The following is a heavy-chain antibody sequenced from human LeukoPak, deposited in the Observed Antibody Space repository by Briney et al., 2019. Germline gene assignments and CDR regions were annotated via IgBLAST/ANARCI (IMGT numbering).Heavy chain of an antibody. CDR2: IRSKAYGGTT. J-gene: IGHJ4*02. V-gene: IGHV3-49*04. D-gene: IGHD3-10*01. Sequence: GGSLRLSCAASGFTFNTYTMNWVRQAPGKGLEWVGFIRSKAYGGTTEYAASVKGRFTISRDDSKSIAYLQMNSLKTEDTAVYYCTRDGLWFGELVLSPDYWGQGTLVTVSS. CDR1: GFTFNTYT. CDR3: TRDGLWFGELVLSPDY.